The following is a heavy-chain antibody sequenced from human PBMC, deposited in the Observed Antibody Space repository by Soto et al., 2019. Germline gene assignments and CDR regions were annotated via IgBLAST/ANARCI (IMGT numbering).Heavy chain of an antibody. J-gene: IGHJ6*02. D-gene: IGHD5-12*01. CDR2: ISSSSSTI. CDR1: GFTFSSYS. CDR3: ARAPTMSLYYYYGMDV. Sequence: EVQLVESGGGLVQPGGSLRLSCAASGFTFSSYSMNWVRQAPGKGLEWVSYISSSSSTIYYADSVKGRFTISRDNAKNSLYLQMNSLRDEDTAVYYCARAPTMSLYYYYGMDVWGQGTTVTVSS. V-gene: IGHV3-48*02.